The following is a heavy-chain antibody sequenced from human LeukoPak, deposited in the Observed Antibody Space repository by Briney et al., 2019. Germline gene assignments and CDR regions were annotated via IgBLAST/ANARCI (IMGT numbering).Heavy chain of an antibody. CDR2: IYYSGGT. D-gene: IGHD6-13*01. CDR3: AREPGGSSWYEDAFDI. CDR1: GGSISSYY. Sequence: PSETLSLTCTVSGGSISSYYWSWIRQPPGKGLEWIGYIYYSGGTNYNPSLKSRVTVSVDTSKNQFSLKLSSVTAADTAVYYCAREPGGSSWYEDAFDIWGQGTMVTVSS. J-gene: IGHJ3*02. V-gene: IGHV4-59*01.